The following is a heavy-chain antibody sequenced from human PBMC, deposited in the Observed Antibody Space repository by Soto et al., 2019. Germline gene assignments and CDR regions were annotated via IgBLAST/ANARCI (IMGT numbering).Heavy chain of an antibody. V-gene: IGHV1-58*01. D-gene: IGHD3-9*01. Sequence: GASVKVSCKASGFTFTSSAVQWVRQARGQRLEWIGWIVVGSGNTNYAQKFQERVTITRDMSTSTAYMELSSLRSEDTAVYYCAADPVSILTGSYYYYGMDVWGQGTTVTVSS. CDR2: IVVGSGNT. J-gene: IGHJ6*02. CDR3: AADPVSILTGSYYYYGMDV. CDR1: GFTFTSSA.